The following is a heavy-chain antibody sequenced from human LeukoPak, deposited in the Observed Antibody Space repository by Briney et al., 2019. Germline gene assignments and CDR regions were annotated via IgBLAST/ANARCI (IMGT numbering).Heavy chain of an antibody. CDR3: ARPHQSIAARRFLPNLDAFDI. Sequence: SETLSLTCAVSGGSISSGGYSWSWFRQPPGKGLEGIGYIYHSGSTYYNPSLKSRVTISVDRSKNQFSLKLSSVTAADTAVYYCARPHQSIAARRFLPNLDAFDIWGQGTMVTVSS. D-gene: IGHD6-6*01. CDR1: GGSISSGGYS. CDR2: IYHSGST. J-gene: IGHJ3*02. V-gene: IGHV4-30-2*01.